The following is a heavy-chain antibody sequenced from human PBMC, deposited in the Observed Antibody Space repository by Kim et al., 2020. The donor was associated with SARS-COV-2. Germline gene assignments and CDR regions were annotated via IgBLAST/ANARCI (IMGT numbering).Heavy chain of an antibody. V-gene: IGHV3-30*02. CDR3: AKEAGYSYGNAFDY. Sequence: ADSVKGRFTISRDNSKNTLYLQMNSLRAEDTAVYYCAKEAGYSYGNAFDYWGQGTLVTVSS. J-gene: IGHJ4*02. D-gene: IGHD5-18*01.